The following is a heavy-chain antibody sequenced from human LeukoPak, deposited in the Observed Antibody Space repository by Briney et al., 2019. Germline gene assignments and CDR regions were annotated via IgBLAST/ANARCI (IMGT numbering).Heavy chain of an antibody. CDR1: GGSISSGGYY. J-gene: IGHJ3*02. V-gene: IGHV4-31*03. Sequence: SEILSLTCTVSGGSISSGGYYWNWIRQHPGKGLEWVGYIYYSGSTYYNPSLKSRVTISIDTSKNQFSLKLSSVTAADTAVYYCARFRKNYYDYSGSLAFDIWGQGTMVTVSS. D-gene: IGHD3-22*01. CDR3: ARFRKNYYDYSGSLAFDI. CDR2: IYYSGST.